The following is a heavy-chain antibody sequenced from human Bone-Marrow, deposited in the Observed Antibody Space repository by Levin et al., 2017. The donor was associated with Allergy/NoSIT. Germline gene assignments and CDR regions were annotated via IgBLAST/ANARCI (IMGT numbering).Heavy chain of an antibody. D-gene: IGHD2-15*01. CDR3: VRLEGATKDAFDY. CDR1: GDSVINHY. J-gene: IGHJ4*02. Sequence: SETLSLPCTVSGDSVINHYWSWIRQPPGKGLEWIAYIHHSGNPNYNPPLRGRATMSIDTSKNQFSLNLRSVTAADTAVYYCVRLEGATKDAFDYWGQGTLVTVSS. CDR2: IHHSGNP. V-gene: IGHV4-59*08.